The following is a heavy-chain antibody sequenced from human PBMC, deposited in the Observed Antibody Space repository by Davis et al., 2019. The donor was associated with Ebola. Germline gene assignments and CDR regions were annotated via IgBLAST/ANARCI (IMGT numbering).Heavy chain of an antibody. D-gene: IGHD3-9*01. CDR1: GYTFTSYY. V-gene: IGHV1-46*01. J-gene: IGHJ5*02. CDR2: INPSGGST. Sequence: ASVKVSCKASGYTFTSYYMHWVRQAPGQGLEWMGIINPSGGSTSYAQKFQGRVTMTRDTSISTTYMELSSLRTDDTAIYYCAREFLVTGYKCADLWGQGTLVTVSS. CDR3: AREFLVTGYKCADL.